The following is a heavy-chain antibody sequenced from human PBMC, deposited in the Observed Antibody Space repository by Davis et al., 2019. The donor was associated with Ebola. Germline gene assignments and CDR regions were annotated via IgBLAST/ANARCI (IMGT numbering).Heavy chain of an antibody. Sequence: PGGSLTLSCAAYGFTISSSYMSWVRRASGEGPEWGSSRYSAGASYSADFVKDRFTVTSDASKNTLYLQMNSLRAEDTAVYYCSRDFSPDSSGSGYWGQGTLVTVSS. CDR2: RYSAGAS. V-gene: IGHV3-53*01. J-gene: IGHJ4*01. CDR1: GFTISSSY. D-gene: IGHD3-22*01. CDR3: SRDFSPDSSGSGY.